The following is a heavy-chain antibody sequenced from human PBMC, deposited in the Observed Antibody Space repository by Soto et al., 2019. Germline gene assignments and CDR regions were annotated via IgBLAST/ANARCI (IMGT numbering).Heavy chain of an antibody. D-gene: IGHD3-22*01. V-gene: IGHV2-5*02. CDR3: AHRRSTYYYDSTFDP. CDR1: GFSLSTSGVG. Sequence: SGPTLVNLTQPLTLTCTFSGFSLSTSGVGVGWIRQPPGKALEWLAVICWDDDKRYSPSLKSRLTITKDTSKNQVVLTMTNMDPVDTATYYCAHRRSTYYYDSTFDPWGQGTLVTVSS. J-gene: IGHJ5*02. CDR2: ICWDDDK.